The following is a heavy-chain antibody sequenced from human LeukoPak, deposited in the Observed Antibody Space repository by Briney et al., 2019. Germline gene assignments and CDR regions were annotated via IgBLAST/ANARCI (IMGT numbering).Heavy chain of an antibody. J-gene: IGHJ4*02. V-gene: IGHV4-59*01. CDR2: IYYSGST. CDR3: ASRHGYSSSWSFDY. Sequence: ASETLSLTCTVSGGSISSYYWSWIRQPPGEGLEWIGYIYYSGSTNYNPSLKSRVTISVDTSKNQFSLKLSSVTAADTAVYYCASRHGYSSSWSFDYWGQGTLVTVSS. D-gene: IGHD6-13*01. CDR1: GGSISSYY.